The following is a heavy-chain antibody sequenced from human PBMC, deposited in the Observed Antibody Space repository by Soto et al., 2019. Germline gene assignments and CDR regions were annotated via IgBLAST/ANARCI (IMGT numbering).Heavy chain of an antibody. CDR2: IYYSGST. Sequence: LSLTCTVSGGSISSYYWSWIRQPPGKGLEWIGYIYYSGSTNYNPSLKSRVTISVDTSKNQFSLKLSSVTAADTAVYYCARVDHYCHSNTPFASGFYFDYWGQGTLVTVSS. CDR3: ARVDHYCHSNTPFASGFYFDY. J-gene: IGHJ4*02. D-gene: IGHD3-22*01. V-gene: IGHV4-59*01. CDR1: GGSISSYY.